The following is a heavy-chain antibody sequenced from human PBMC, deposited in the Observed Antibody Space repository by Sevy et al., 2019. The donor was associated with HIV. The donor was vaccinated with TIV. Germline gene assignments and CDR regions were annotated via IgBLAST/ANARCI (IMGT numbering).Heavy chain of an antibody. CDR2: IYSGGST. J-gene: IGHJ6*02. Sequence: GGSLRLSCAASGFTVSSNYMSWVRQAPGKGLEWVSVIYSGGSTYYADSVKGRFTISRDNSKNTLYLQMNSLGAEDTAVYYWARDLVVVVTDYYYYYGMDVWGQGTTVTVSS. CDR3: ARDLVVVVTDYYYYYGMDV. D-gene: IGHD2-15*01. CDR1: GFTVSSNY. V-gene: IGHV3-53*01.